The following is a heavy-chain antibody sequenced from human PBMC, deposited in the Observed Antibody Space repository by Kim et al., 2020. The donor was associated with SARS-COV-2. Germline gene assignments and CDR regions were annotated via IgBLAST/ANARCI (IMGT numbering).Heavy chain of an antibody. J-gene: IGHJ6*03. V-gene: IGHV1-69*13. CDR1: GGTFSSYA. D-gene: IGHD3-10*01. Sequence: SVKVSCKASGGTFSSYAISWVRQAPGQGLEWMGGIIPIFGTANYAQKFQGRVTITADESTSTAYMELSSLRSEDTAVYYCARFNTMVQGVPSTTTRYYYYYMDVWGKGTTVTVSS. CDR3: ARFNTMVQGVPSTTTRYYYYYMDV. CDR2: IIPIFGTA.